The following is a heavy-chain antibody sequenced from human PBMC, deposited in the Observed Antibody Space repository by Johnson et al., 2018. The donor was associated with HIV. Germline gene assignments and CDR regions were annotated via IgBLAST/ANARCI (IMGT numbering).Heavy chain of an antibody. J-gene: IGHJ3*02. CDR2: IRYDGTNK. D-gene: IGHD3-22*01. CDR1: GFTLSSYA. CDR3: AKGDYYDTRAAFDI. V-gene: IGHV3-33*06. Sequence: QVQLVESGGGLVQPGRSLRLACTASGFTLSSYAMHWVRQAPGKGLEWVAVIRYDGTNKYYADSVKGRFTISRDNSKNTLYLQMNSLRAEDTAVYYCAKGDYYDTRAAFDIWGQGTMVTVSS.